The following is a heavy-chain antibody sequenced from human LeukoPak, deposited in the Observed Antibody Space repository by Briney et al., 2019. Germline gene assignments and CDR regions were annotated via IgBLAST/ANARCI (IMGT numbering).Heavy chain of an antibody. D-gene: IGHD1-26*01. CDR1: GGSISSTNW. J-gene: IGHJ4*02. CDR3: SRESGAFSPFGY. CDR2: ISLSGVT. V-gene: IGHV4-4*02. Sequence: TSDTLSLTCGVSGGSISSTNWWSWVRQPPGQGLEVIGEISLSGVTNYNPTLKSRVTMSLDRSKNHLSLTLTSVTAADTAVYYCSRESGAFSPFGYWGQGTLVTVSS.